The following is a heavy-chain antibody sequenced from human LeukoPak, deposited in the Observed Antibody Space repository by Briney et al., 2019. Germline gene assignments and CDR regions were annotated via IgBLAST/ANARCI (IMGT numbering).Heavy chain of an antibody. CDR1: GFTFSSYG. CDR3: AKDPQRWLQFLLDY. Sequence: PGGPLRLSCAASGFTFSSYGMHWVRQAPGKGLEWVAFIRYDGSNKYYADSVKGRFTISRDNSKNTLYLQMNSLRAEDTAVYYCAKDPQRWLQFLLDYWGQGTLVTVSS. J-gene: IGHJ4*02. V-gene: IGHV3-30*02. D-gene: IGHD5-24*01. CDR2: IRYDGSNK.